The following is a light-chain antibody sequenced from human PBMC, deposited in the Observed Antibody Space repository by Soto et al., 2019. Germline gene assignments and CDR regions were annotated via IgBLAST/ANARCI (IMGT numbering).Light chain of an antibody. CDR1: QSVTSN. V-gene: IGKV3-15*01. CDR3: QQYYNWRPR. J-gene: IGKJ1*01. CDR2: GAS. Sequence: EIVMTQSPATLSVSPGERATLSCRASQSVTSNLAWYQQKPGQAPRLLIYGASTRATGIPARFSGSGSGTEFTLTISSLQSEDFAVYYCQQYYNWRPRFGQGTKVDI.